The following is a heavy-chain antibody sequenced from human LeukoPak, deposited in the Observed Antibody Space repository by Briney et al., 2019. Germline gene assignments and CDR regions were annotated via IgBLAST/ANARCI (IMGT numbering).Heavy chain of an antibody. D-gene: IGHD3-10*01. J-gene: IGHJ4*02. CDR3: AVNPPYYYGSGSPRFDY. V-gene: IGHV1-24*01. CDR2: FDPEDGET. Sequence: ASVKVSCKVSGYTLTELSMHWVRQAPGKGLEWMGGFDPEDGETIYAQKFQGRVTMTEDTSTDTAYMELSSLRSEDTAVYYCAVNPPYYYGSGSPRFDYWGQGTLVTVSS. CDR1: GYTLTELS.